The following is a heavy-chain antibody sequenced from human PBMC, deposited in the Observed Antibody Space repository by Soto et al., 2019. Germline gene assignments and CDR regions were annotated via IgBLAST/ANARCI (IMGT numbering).Heavy chain of an antibody. CDR1: GFTFSSYA. D-gene: IGHD4-17*01. CDR3: ARGPSYSDSYFDH. J-gene: IGHJ4*02. CDR2: ISGSGGST. Sequence: GGSLRLSCAASGFTFSSYAMSWVRQAPGKGLEWVSAISGSGGSTYYADSVKGRVTISRENSKNTVYHQKNSLRLEDTAVYYCARGPSYSDSYFDHWGQGTLVTVSS. V-gene: IGHV3-23*01.